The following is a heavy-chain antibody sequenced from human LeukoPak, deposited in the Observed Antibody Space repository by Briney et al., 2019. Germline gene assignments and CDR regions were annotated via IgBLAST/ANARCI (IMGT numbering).Heavy chain of an antibody. CDR2: IVVGGGNT. V-gene: IGHV1-58*01. J-gene: IGHJ4*02. D-gene: IGHD3-16*02. Sequence: SVKVSCKASGFTFTNSAVQWVRQARGQRLEWIGWIVVGGGNTNYTQKFQERITFTRDMSTSTAYMELRGLRSEDTAVYYCAAGALHLGELSFFDYWGQGTLVTVSS. CDR3: AAGALHLGELSFFDY. CDR1: GFTFTNSA.